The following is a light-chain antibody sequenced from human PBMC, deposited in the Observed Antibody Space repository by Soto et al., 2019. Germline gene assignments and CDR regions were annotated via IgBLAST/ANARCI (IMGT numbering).Light chain of an antibody. J-gene: IGKJ1*01. CDR1: QSVSSN. CDR3: QQYNSWLWT. V-gene: IGKV3-15*01. Sequence: EIVMTQSPATLSVSPGERATLSCRASQSVSSNLAWYQQQPGQAPRLLIYGASTRATGIPARFSGSGSGTEFTLTISSLQSEDFAVYYCQQYNSWLWTFGQGTKVEIK. CDR2: GAS.